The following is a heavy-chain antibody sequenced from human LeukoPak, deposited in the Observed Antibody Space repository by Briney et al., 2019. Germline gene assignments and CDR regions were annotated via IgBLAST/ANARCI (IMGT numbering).Heavy chain of an antibody. CDR1: RFTFDDYA. J-gene: IGHJ4*02. V-gene: IGHV3-9*01. CDR3: AKDWNYDNSGYSYYFDY. D-gene: IGHD3-22*01. CDR2: ISWNSANI. Sequence: GRSLRLSCAASRFTFDDYAMHWVRQAPGKGLEWVSGISWNSANIAYADSVKGRFTISRDNARNSLFLQMNSLRTEDTALYYCAKDWNYDNSGYSYYFDYWGQGALVTVSS.